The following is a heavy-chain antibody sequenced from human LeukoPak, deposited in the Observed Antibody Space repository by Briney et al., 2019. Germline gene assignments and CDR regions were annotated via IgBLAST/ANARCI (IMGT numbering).Heavy chain of an antibody. Sequence: SETLSLTCTVSGGSISSSSYYWGWIRQPPGKGLEWIGSIYYSGSTYYNPSLKSRVAISVDTSKNQFSLKLSSVTAADTAVYYCARRVDGCSSTSCYFRPGGDFHYYYYMDVWGKGTTVTVSS. D-gene: IGHD2-2*01. CDR2: IYYSGST. CDR1: GGSISSSSYY. J-gene: IGHJ6*03. V-gene: IGHV4-39*01. CDR3: ARRVDGCSSTSCYFRPGGDFHYYYYMDV.